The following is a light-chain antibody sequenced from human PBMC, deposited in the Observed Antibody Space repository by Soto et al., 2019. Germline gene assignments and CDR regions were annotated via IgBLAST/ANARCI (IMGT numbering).Light chain of an antibody. J-gene: IGKJ3*01. CDR3: LQYNNYPLT. CDR2: TAS. V-gene: IGKV1-17*01. Sequence: DIQMTQSPSSLSASVGDRVNITCRASQGIRSDLCWYQQKPGKAPKRLIYTASTLQSGVPPRVSGSGSGTELTLTISSLQPEDFATYYCLQYNNYPLTFRPGTKVDIK. CDR1: QGIRSD.